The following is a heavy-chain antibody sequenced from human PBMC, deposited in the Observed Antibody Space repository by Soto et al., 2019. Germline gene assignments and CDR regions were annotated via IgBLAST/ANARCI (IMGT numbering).Heavy chain of an antibody. CDR3: AKADNDGYLSDYFDY. Sequence: QVQLVESGGGVVQPGRSLRLSCAASGFTFSSYGMHWVRQAPGKGLEWVAVISYDGSNKYYADSVKGRFTISRDNSKNTLYLQMNSLRAEDTAVYYCAKADNDGYLSDYFDYWGQGTLVIVSS. V-gene: IGHV3-30*18. D-gene: IGHD5-12*01. CDR2: ISYDGSNK. J-gene: IGHJ4*02. CDR1: GFTFSSYG.